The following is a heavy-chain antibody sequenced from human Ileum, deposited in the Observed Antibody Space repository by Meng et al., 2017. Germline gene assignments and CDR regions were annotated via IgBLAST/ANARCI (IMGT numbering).Heavy chain of an antibody. CDR1: GFTFSNYA. CDR2: ITGGGGVT. CDR3: AKDPNGDYVGAFDT. V-gene: IGHV3-23*01. Sequence: GGSLRLSCVASGFTFSNYALTWVRQAPGKGLEWVSSITGGGGVTHYSDSVKGRFTISRDNSRNMVFLQMNSLRGEGTAIYYCAKDPNGDYVGAFDTWGQGTMVTVSS. J-gene: IGHJ3*02. D-gene: IGHD4-17*01.